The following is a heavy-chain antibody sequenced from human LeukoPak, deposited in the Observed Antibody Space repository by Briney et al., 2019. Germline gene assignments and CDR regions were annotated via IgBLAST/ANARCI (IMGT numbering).Heavy chain of an antibody. CDR3: ARGRPHGNDY. D-gene: IGHD4-23*01. CDR2: IASDGSST. CDR1: GFTFSSYW. Sequence: GGSLRLSCAASGFTFSSYWMDWVRQAPGKGLVWVSRIASDGSSTTYADSVKGRFSISRDNAKNTLYLQMNSLRVEDTAVYYCARGRPHGNDYWGQGTLVTVSP. V-gene: IGHV3-74*01. J-gene: IGHJ4*02.